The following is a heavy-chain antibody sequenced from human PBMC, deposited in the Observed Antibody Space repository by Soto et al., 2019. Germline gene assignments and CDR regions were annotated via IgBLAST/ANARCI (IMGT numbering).Heavy chain of an antibody. Sequence: QVQLVQSGAEVKKLGSSVKVSCKASGSTFSNHIITWVRQAPGQGLEWMGRIIPILDITNYAQKFQGRVTITADKSTTTAYMEVSSLSSEDTVVYYCARDSPIGSTFSGHDDIDSWGQGTLVTVSS. CDR2: IIPILDIT. CDR3: ARDSPIGSTFSGHDDIDS. D-gene: IGHD5-12*01. CDR1: GSTFSNHI. V-gene: IGHV1-69*08. J-gene: IGHJ4*02.